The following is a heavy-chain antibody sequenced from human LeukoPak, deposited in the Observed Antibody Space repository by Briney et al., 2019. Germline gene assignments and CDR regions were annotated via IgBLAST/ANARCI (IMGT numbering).Heavy chain of an antibody. CDR2: ISSSSRTT. Sequence: PGGSLRLSCAASGFTFSSSNMNWVRQAPGKGLEWVSYISSSSRTTYYADSVKGRFTISRDNAKNSLYLRMNSLRAEDTAVYYCARDPYSSDYYGMDVWGQGTTVTVSS. V-gene: IGHV3-48*01. CDR1: GFTFSSSN. CDR3: ARDPYSSDYYGMDV. D-gene: IGHD5-18*01. J-gene: IGHJ6*02.